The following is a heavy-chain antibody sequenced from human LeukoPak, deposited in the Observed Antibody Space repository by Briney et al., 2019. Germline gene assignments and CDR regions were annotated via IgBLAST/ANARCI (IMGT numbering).Heavy chain of an antibody. CDR3: ARSGYYDSGVYKWWFDP. J-gene: IGHJ5*02. CDR1: GGSIINSNW. CDR2: IYHSGST. Sequence: SGTLSLTCAVSGGSIINSNWWSWVRQPPGKGLEWIGEIYHSGSTNYNPSLKSRVTISVDKSKNQFSLNLSSVTAADTAVYYCARSGYYDSGVYKWWFDPWGQGTLVTVSS. D-gene: IGHD3-22*01. V-gene: IGHV4-4*02.